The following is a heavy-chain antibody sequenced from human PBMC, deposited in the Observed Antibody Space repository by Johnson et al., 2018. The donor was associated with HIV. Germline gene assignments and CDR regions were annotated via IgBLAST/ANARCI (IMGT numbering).Heavy chain of an antibody. CDR2: IRYDGSNK. V-gene: IGHV3-30*02. J-gene: IGHJ3*01. CDR1: GFTFSSYG. Sequence: VQLVESGGGVVQPGGSLRLSCAASGFTFSSYGMHWVRQAPGKGLEWVAFIRYDGSNKYYADSVKGRFTISRDNSKNTLYLQMNSLRAEDTAVYYCARGGYNWNDERADAFDLWGQGTMVTVTS. D-gene: IGHD1-1*01. CDR3: ARGGYNWNDERADAFDL.